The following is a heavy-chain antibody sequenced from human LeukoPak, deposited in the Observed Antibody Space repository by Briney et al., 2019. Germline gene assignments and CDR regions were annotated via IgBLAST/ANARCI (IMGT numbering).Heavy chain of an antibody. CDR1: GFPFSNYA. V-gene: IGHV3-23*01. CDR3: ARASVLWFGEAGYYFDY. Sequence: PGGSLRLSCAASGFPFSNYAMNWVRQAPGRGLEWVSSISATGSSTYYADFVKGRFTISRDNSKNPLYLQMNSLRAEDTAVYYCARASVLWFGEAGYYFDYWGQGTLVTVSS. CDR2: ISATGSST. J-gene: IGHJ4*02. D-gene: IGHD3-10*01.